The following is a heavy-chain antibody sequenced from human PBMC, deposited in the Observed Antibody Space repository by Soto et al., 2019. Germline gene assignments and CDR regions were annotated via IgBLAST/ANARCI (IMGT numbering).Heavy chain of an antibody. Sequence: EVQLLESGGGLVQPGGSLRLSCAASGFTFSIDAMNWVRQAPGKGLEWVSVISGSGGSTYYADSVKGRFTISRDNSENTLYLQMNSLRAEDTAVYYCARRTVGWYFDLWGRCTLVTVSS. CDR3: ARRTVGWYFDL. CDR1: GFTFSIDA. V-gene: IGHV3-23*01. D-gene: IGHD4-17*01. CDR2: ISGSGGST. J-gene: IGHJ2*01.